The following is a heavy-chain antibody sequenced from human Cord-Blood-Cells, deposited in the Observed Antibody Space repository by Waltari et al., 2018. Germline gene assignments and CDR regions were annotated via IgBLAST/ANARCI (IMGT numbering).Heavy chain of an antibody. V-gene: IGHV4-34*01. CDR2: INNSGST. J-gene: IGHJ4*02. CDR1: GGSFSGYY. CDR3: ARTPTYYYDSSGYYYDY. Sequence: QVQLQQWGAGLLKPSETLSLTCAVYGGSFSGYYWSWIRQPPGKGLEWIGEINNSGSTNYNPSLKSRVTISVDTSKNQFSLKLSSVTAADTAVYYCARTPTYYYDSSGYYYDYWGQGTLVTVSS. D-gene: IGHD3-22*01.